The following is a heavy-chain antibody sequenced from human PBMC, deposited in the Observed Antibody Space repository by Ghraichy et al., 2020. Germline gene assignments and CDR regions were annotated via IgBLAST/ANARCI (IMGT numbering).Heavy chain of an antibody. CDR1: GGSISSSRYF. J-gene: IGHJ4*02. CDR2: IYYSGST. Sequence: ETLSLTCTVSGGSISSSRYFWGWIRQPPGKGLEWIGSIYYSGSTPYNPSLKSRVTISIDTSKNQFSLKLSSVTAADTAVYYCARVGYNFNYYFDSWGQGTLVTVSS. CDR3: ARVGYNFNYYFDS. V-gene: IGHV4-39*07. D-gene: IGHD5-18*01.